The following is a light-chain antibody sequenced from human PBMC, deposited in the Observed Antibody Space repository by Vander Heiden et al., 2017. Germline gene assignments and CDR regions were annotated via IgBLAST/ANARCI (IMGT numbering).Light chain of an antibody. Sequence: HSVLTQPPSVSASPGQKVTISCSGSSSNIGNNYVSWYQQFQGTTPKLLIYDNNKRPSGIPDRFSGSKSGTSATLGITGLQTGDEADYYCSTWDTSLSSVVFGGGTKVTVL. V-gene: IGLV1-51*01. CDR2: DNN. CDR1: SSNIGNNY. CDR3: STWDTSLSSVV. J-gene: IGLJ3*02.